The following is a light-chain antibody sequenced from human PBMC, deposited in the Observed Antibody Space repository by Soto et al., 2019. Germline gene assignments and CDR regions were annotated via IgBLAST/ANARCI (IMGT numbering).Light chain of an antibody. J-gene: IGKJ1*01. CDR1: QAVNTR. Sequence: EIVLTQSPATLSSFPGDRVTLSCRASQAVNTRLAWYQHRPGQAPRLLIYLASNRAAGVPASISGSVSGTDYTLTSSDVEPEDFAVYYWHQRQSWPRTFGQGTTVDI. CDR2: LAS. CDR3: HQRQSWPRT. V-gene: IGKV3-11*01.